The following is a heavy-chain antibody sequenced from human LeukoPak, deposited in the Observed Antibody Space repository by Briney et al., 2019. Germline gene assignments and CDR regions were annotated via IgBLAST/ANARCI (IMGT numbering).Heavy chain of an antibody. V-gene: IGHV4-39*07. CDR2: IYYTGNT. Sequence: SETLSLTCTVSGGSMSSYYWSWIRQPPGKGLEWIGSIYYTGNTYYDPSLKSGVTRSLDTSNNQFSLQMNSATAADTAVYYCGRGYTYGNYFEPWGQGILVTVSS. J-gene: IGHJ5*02. CDR3: GRGYTYGNYFEP. CDR1: GGSMSSYY. D-gene: IGHD5-18*01.